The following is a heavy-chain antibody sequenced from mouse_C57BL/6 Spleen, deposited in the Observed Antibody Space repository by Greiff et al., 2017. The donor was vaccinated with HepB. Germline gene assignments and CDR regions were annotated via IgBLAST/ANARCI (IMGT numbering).Heavy chain of an antibody. V-gene: IGHV1-52*01. CDR2: IDPSDSET. Sequence: QVQLQQPGAELVRPGSSVKLSCKASGYTFTSYWMHWVKQRPIQGLEWIGNIDPSDSETHYNQKFKDKATLTVDKSSSTAYMQLSSLTSEDSAVYYCARVGVNYGSWYFDVWGTGTTVTVSS. D-gene: IGHD1-1*01. J-gene: IGHJ1*03. CDR3: ARVGVNYGSWYFDV. CDR1: GYTFTSYW.